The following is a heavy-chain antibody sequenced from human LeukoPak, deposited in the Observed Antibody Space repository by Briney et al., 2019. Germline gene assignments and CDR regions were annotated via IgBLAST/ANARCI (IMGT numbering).Heavy chain of an antibody. CDR1: GFTFGAYA. CDR2: ISSSSSYI. Sequence: GGSLRLSCTASGFTFGAYAMSWFRQAPGKGLEWVSSISSSSSYIYYADSVKGRFTISRDNAKNSLYLQMNSLRAEDTAVYYCAKEKVATTLRYYDNWGQGTLVTVSS. J-gene: IGHJ4*02. CDR3: AKEKVATTLRYYDN. D-gene: IGHD2-21*02. V-gene: IGHV3-21*01.